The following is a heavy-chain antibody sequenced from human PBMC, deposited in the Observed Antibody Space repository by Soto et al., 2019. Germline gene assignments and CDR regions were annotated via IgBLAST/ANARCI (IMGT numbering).Heavy chain of an antibody. Sequence: SVKVSCKASGDTFTGFYMHWVRQAPGQGLEWMGVINPSGDSPTSAHKFQGRVTMTRDTSTSTVYMELRSLRSDDTAVYYCAREPNEYWTSYWFDPWGQGTLVTVSS. CDR1: GDTFTGFY. CDR2: INPSGDSP. V-gene: IGHV1-46*01. J-gene: IGHJ5*02. CDR3: AREPNEYWTSYWFDP. D-gene: IGHD3-3*01.